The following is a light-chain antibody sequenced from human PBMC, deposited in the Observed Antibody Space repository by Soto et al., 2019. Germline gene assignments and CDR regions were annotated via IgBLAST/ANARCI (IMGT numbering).Light chain of an antibody. J-gene: IGLJ2*01. CDR1: SSNIGAYYD. Sequence: QLVLTQPPSVSGAPGQRVTISCTGTSSNIGAYYDVNWYQIVPGKAPKLLISRNNNRPSGVPDRFSGSKSDTSASLAITGLQSEDEAEYYCQSFDTALSSAIFGGGTKLTVL. V-gene: IGLV1-40*01. CDR3: QSFDTALSSAI. CDR2: RNN.